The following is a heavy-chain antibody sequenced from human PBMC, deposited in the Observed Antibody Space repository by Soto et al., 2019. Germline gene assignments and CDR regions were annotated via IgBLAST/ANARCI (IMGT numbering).Heavy chain of an antibody. Sequence: QVQLVQSGAEVKKPGASVKVSCKASGYIFTNHYIHWVRQAPGQGLEWMGIINPSGGSTNYLQKFQGKNTMTRDTSTRTVYMELSSLRSEDTAVYFCARADYYDSSGFYYDCWGQGSLVTVSS. CDR3: ARADYYDSSGFYYDC. CDR1: GYIFTNHY. V-gene: IGHV1-46*01. J-gene: IGHJ4*02. CDR2: INPSGGST. D-gene: IGHD3-22*01.